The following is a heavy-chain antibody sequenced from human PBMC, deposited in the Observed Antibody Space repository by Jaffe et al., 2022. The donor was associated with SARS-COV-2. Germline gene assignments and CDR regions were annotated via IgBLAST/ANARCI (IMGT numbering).Heavy chain of an antibody. CDR2: ISGRGGDT. CDR1: GFTFSAYV. J-gene: IGHJ4*02. V-gene: IGHV3-23*01. D-gene: IGHD3-22*01. CDR3: ARYRYDSSGFFF. Sequence: EVQMLESGGGLVQPGGSLRLSCDASGFTFSAYVMTWVRQAPGKGLEWVSGISGRGGDTYYADSVKGRFTISRDNSKNTLYLQMNSLRVEDTAVYFCARYRYDSSGFFFGGQGTMVTVSS.